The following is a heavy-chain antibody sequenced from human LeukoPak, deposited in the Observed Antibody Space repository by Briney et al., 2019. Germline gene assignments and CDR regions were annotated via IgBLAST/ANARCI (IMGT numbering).Heavy chain of an antibody. V-gene: IGHV3-23*01. D-gene: IGHD6-13*01. J-gene: IGHJ3*02. CDR3: AKEYSSSWSRDAFDI. CDR2: ISGSGGST. Sequence: GGSLRLSCAASGFTFSSYWMHWVRQAPGKGLEWVSAISGSGGSTYYADSVKGRFTISRDNSKNTLYLQMNSLRAEDTAVYYCAKEYSSSWSRDAFDIWGQGTMVTVSS. CDR1: GFTFSSYW.